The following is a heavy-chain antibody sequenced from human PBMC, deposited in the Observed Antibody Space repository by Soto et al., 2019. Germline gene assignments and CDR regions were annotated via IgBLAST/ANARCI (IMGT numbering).Heavy chain of an antibody. J-gene: IGHJ4*02. V-gene: IGHV4-59*01. CDR3: ARGSTYYDFWSGRTGQYFDY. CDR1: GGSISSYY. CDR2: IYYSGST. D-gene: IGHD3-3*01. Sequence: PSETLSLTCTVSGGSISSYYWSWIRQPPGKGLEWIGYIYYSGSTNYNPSLKSRVTISVDTSKNQFSLKLSSVTAADTAVYYCARGSTYYDFWSGRTGQYFDYWGQGTLVTVSS.